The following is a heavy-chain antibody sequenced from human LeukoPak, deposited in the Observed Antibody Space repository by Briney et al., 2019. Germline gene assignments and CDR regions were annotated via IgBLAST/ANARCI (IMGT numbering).Heavy chain of an antibody. V-gene: IGHV4-30-2*01. CDR3: ARAETDCSSTSCYGDWFDP. Sequence: SQTLSLTCAVSGGSISSGGYSWSWIRQPPGKGLEWIGYIYHSGSTYYNPSLRSRVTISVDRSKNQFSLKLSSVTAADTAVYYCARAETDCSSTSCYGDWFDPWGQGTLVTVSS. CDR2: IYHSGST. J-gene: IGHJ5*02. D-gene: IGHD2-2*01. CDR1: GGSISSGGYS.